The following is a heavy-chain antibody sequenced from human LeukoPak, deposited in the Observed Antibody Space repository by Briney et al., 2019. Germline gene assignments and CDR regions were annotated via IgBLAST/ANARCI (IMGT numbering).Heavy chain of an antibody. J-gene: IGHJ4*02. Sequence: PGGSLRLSCAASGFTLSSYAMSWVRQTPGKGLEWVSATSGSGGTTYHAESVKGRFTISRDNSKNMVYLQMNSLRAEDTAVYYCAKVIQLWDPYEYGGQGTLVTVSS. CDR3: AKVIQLWDPYEY. CDR1: GFTLSSYA. CDR2: TSGSGGTT. V-gene: IGHV3-23*01. D-gene: IGHD5-18*01.